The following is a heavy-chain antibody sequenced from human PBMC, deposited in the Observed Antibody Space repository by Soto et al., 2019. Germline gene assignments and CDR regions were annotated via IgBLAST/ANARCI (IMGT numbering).Heavy chain of an antibody. CDR2: IWYGGSNK. Sequence: PGGSLRLSCAASGFTFSSYGMHWVRQAPGKGLEWVAVIWYGGSNKYYADSVKGRFTISRDNSKNTLYLQMNSLRPEDTALYYCAKDSNAPQLLPGVMWFDPWGQGTLVPVSS. CDR3: AKDSNAPQLLPGVMWFDP. CDR1: GFTFSSYG. V-gene: IGHV3-30*02. D-gene: IGHD3-10*01. J-gene: IGHJ5*02.